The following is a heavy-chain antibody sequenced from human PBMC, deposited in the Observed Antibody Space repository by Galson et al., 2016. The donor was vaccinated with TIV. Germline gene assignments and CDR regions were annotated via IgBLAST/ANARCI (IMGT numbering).Heavy chain of an antibody. CDR3: ARGVSSGSAWLGP. D-gene: IGHD3-10*01. CDR2: IDPTDSYT. CDR1: GYRFTSYW. J-gene: IGHJ5*02. Sequence: QSGAEVKKPGESLRISCKGSGYRFTSYWINWVRQMPGKGLEWMGRIDPTDSYTNYSPSFQGHVPISADKSSTTAYLQWSSLKASDTAIYFCARGVSSGSAWLGPWGPGTPVTFSS. V-gene: IGHV5-10-1*01.